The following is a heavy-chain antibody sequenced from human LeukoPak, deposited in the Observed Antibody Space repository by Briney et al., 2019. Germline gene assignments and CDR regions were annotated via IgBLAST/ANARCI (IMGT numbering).Heavy chain of an antibody. CDR1: GFTVSSNY. V-gene: IGHV3-53*01. Sequence: GGSLRLSCAASGFTVSSNYMSWVRQAPGKGLEWVSVIYSGGSTYYADSVKGRFTISRDNSKNTLYLQMNSLRAEDTAVYYCGVGAIRDAFDIWGQGAMVTVSS. CDR2: IYSGGST. J-gene: IGHJ3*02. D-gene: IGHD1-26*01. CDR3: GVGAIRDAFDI.